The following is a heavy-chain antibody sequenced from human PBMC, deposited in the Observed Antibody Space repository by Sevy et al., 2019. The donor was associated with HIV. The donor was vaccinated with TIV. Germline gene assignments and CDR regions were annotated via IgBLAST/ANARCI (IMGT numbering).Heavy chain of an antibody. CDR3: ASLAGAGKDFDY. V-gene: IGHV3-30*04. CDR1: GFTFSSYA. D-gene: IGHD6-19*01. J-gene: IGHJ4*02. CDR2: ISYDGRNK. Sequence: GGSLRLSCAASGFTFSSYAMHWVRQAPGKGLEWVAVISYDGRNKYYADSVKGRFTISRDNSKNTLYLQMNSLRAEDTAVYYCASLAGAGKDFDYWGQGTLVTVSS.